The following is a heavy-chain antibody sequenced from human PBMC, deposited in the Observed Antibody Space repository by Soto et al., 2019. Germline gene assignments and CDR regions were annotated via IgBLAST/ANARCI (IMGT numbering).Heavy chain of an antibody. CDR2: ISGSGVIT. V-gene: IGHV3-23*01. Sequence: EVQLLQSGGGLVRPGGSLRLSCAASGFTFSNYALNWVRQAPGKGLEWGSIISGSGVITHYADSVKGRFTVSRDNSRDTLYLQINNLRVEDTAVYYCGRPESTFSWGNGPDYWGQGTLVTVSS. CDR3: GRPESTFSWGNGPDY. CDR1: GFTFSNYA. J-gene: IGHJ4*02. D-gene: IGHD3-16*01.